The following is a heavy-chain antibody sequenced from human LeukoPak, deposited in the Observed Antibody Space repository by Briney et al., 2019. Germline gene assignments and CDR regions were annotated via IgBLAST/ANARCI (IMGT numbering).Heavy chain of an antibody. J-gene: IGHJ4*02. CDR3: ARLLGGGSYSSDY. CDR1: GGSISSSSYY. D-gene: IGHD1-26*01. Sequence: NPSETLSLTCTVSGGSISSSSYYWGWIRQPPGKGLEWIGSIYYSGSTYYNPSLKSRVTISVDTSKNQFSLKLSSVTAADTAVYYCARLLGGGSYSSDYWGQGTLVTVSS. V-gene: IGHV4-39*01. CDR2: IYYSGST.